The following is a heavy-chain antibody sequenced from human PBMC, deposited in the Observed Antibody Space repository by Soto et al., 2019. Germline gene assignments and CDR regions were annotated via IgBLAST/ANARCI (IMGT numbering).Heavy chain of an antibody. CDR3: AKGDYYDSSGPFDY. D-gene: IGHD3-22*01. CDR1: GFTFSSYA. CDR2: ISYDGSNK. Sequence: PGGSLRLSCAASGFTFSSYAMHWVRQAPGKGLEWVAVISYDGSNKYYADSVKGRFTISRDNSKNTLYLQMSSLRAEDTAVYYCAKGDYYDSSGPFDYWGQGTVVTVSS. J-gene: IGHJ4*02. V-gene: IGHV3-30-3*01.